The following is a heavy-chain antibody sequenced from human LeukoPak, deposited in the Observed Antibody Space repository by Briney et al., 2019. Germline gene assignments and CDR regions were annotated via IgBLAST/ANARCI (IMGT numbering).Heavy chain of an antibody. J-gene: IGHJ5*02. Sequence: GGSLRLSCAASGFTFSSYSMNWVRQAPGKGLEWVSYISSSSSTIYYADSVKGRLTISRDNAKNSLYLQMNSLRAEDTAVYYCAKDGVGATKSLNWFDPWGQGTLVTVSS. CDR1: GFTFSSYS. D-gene: IGHD1-26*01. V-gene: IGHV3-48*01. CDR3: AKDGVGATKSLNWFDP. CDR2: ISSSSSTI.